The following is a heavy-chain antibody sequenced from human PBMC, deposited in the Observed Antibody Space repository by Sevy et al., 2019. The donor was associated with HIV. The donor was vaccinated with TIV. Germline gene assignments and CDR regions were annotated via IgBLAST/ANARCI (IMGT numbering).Heavy chain of an antibody. CDR2: INSDGIVR. Sequence: GGSLRLSCEASGFTFSSHWMQWVRQVAGKGLEWLSRINSDGIVRVYADSVKGRFNISRDNAKNTVYLQMNNLRAEDTAVCYCVRAGTSVYEYYMDVWGKGATVTVSS. CDR1: GFTFSSHW. J-gene: IGHJ6*03. CDR3: VRAGTSVYEYYMDV. D-gene: IGHD3-22*01. V-gene: IGHV3-74*01.